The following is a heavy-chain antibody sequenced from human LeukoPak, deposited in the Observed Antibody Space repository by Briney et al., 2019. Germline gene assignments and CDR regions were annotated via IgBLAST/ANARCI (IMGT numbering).Heavy chain of an antibody. CDR1: GFTFSSYG. J-gene: IGHJ4*02. CDR2: ISYDGSNK. D-gene: IGHD5-18*01. CDR3: AKEQSTGNIQLWPVYFDY. V-gene: IGHV3-30*18. Sequence: GSLRLSCAASGFTFSSYGMHWVRQAPGKGLEWGAVISYDGSNKYYADSVKGRFTISRDNSKNTLYLQMNSLRAEDTAVYYCAKEQSTGNIQLWPVYFDYWGQGTLVTVSS.